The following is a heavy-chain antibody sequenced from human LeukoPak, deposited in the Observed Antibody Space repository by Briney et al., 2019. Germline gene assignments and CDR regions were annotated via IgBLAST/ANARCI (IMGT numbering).Heavy chain of an antibody. CDR1: GFTFSSYG. CDR3: AKDDAWLRFGE. V-gene: IGHV3-23*01. D-gene: IGHD3-10*01. CDR2: ISGSGGST. Sequence: PGGSLRLSCAASGFTFSSYGMSWARQAPGKGLEWVSAISGSGGSTYYADSVKGRFTISRDNSKNTLYLEVISLTAEDTAVYYCAKDDAWLRFGEWSQGTLVTVSS. J-gene: IGHJ4*02.